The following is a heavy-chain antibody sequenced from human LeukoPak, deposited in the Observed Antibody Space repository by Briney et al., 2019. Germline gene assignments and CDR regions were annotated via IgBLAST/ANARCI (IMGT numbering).Heavy chain of an antibody. Sequence: SVKVSCKASGGTFTSYAISWVRQATGQGLEWMGGIIPIFGTANYAQKFQGRVTITADESTSTAYMELSSLRSEDTAVYYCARDTVSSGWYESGSFDYWGQGTLVTVSS. D-gene: IGHD6-19*01. CDR3: ARDTVSSGWYESGSFDY. CDR1: GGTFTSYA. V-gene: IGHV1-69*13. J-gene: IGHJ4*02. CDR2: IIPIFGTA.